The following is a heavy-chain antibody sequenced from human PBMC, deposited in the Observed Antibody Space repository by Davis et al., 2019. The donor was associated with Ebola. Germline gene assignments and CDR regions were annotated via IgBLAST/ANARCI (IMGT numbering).Heavy chain of an antibody. D-gene: IGHD2-2*01. CDR3: AKRTYCTSTTCSRGLDV. J-gene: IGHJ6*02. Sequence: GESLKISCAASGFTFSDYGMSWVRQAPGMGLEWVSGINGGGVYTHYADSVRGRFTISRDNYKNTLYLQMDSLRSEDTAVYYCAKRTYCTSTTCSRGLDVWGQGTTVTVSS. CDR1: GFTFSDYG. CDR2: INGGGVYT. V-gene: IGHV3-23*01.